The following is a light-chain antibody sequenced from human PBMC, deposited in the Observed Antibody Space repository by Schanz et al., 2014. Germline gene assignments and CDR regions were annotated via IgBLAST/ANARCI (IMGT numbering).Light chain of an antibody. CDR2: EGS. CDR1: SSDVGTYNL. CDR3: CSYAGSHWV. Sequence: QSALTQPASVSGSPGQSITISCTGTSSDVGTYNLVSWYQQNPGKAPKLMIYEGSKRPSGVSNRFSGSKSGNTASLTISGLQAEDEADYYCCSYAGSHWVFGGGTKLTVL. V-gene: IGLV2-23*01. J-gene: IGLJ3*02.